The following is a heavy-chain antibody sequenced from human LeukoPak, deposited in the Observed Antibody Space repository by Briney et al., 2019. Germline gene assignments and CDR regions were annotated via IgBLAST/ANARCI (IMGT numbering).Heavy chain of an antibody. V-gene: IGHV3-48*03. CDR3: ARGRVGALLHALDI. J-gene: IGHJ3*02. CDR1: GFTFSSYE. CDR2: IRTSSSAT. D-gene: IGHD1-26*01. Sequence: AGGSLRLSCAASGFTFSSYEMNWVRQAPGKGLEWVSAIRTSSSATYYADSVKGRFATSRDDSRSTVFLQMNSLRAEDTAVYYCARGRVGALLHALDIWGQGTLVAVSS.